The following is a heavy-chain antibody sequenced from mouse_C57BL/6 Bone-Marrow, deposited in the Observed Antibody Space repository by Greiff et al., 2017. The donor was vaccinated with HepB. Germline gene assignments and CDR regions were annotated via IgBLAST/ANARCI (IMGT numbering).Heavy chain of an antibody. CDR2: ISSGSSTI. Sequence: DVMLVESGGGLVKPGGSLKLSCAASGFTFSDYGMHWVRQAPEKGLEWVAYISSGSSTIYYADTVKGRFTISRDNAKNTLFLQMTSLRSEDTAMYYCARYYYGSSYPYYYAMDYWGQGTSVTVSS. J-gene: IGHJ4*01. V-gene: IGHV5-17*01. CDR3: ARYYYGSSYPYYYAMDY. CDR1: GFTFSDYG. D-gene: IGHD1-1*01.